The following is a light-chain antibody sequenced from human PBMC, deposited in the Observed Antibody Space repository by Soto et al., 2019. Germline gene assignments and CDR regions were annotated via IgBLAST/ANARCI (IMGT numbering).Light chain of an antibody. Sequence: SALTQPTSVSGSPGQSITISCTGNHNDIGTYDYVSWYQQHPGRAPRLLIYGVTTRPSGISDRFSAPKSGLTASLTISGLQPEDEADYYCSSFTSDRIYVFGPGTKVTVL. J-gene: IGLJ1*01. CDR3: SSFTSDRIYV. V-gene: IGLV2-14*03. CDR2: GVT. CDR1: HNDIGTYDY.